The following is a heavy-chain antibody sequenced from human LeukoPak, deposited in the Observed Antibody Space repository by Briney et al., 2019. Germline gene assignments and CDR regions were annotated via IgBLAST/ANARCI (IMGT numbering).Heavy chain of an antibody. J-gene: IGHJ4*02. V-gene: IGHV3-23*01. CDR1: GFTFSSYA. Sequence: GGSLRLSCAASGFTFSSYAMSWVRQAPGKGLEWVSAISGSGGSTYYADSVKGRFTISRDNSKNTLYLQMNSLRAEDTAVYYCAKTKGIGRQQLVRGGIFYFDCWGQGTLVTVSS. CDR3: AKTKGIGRQQLVRGGIFYFDC. CDR2: ISGSGGST. D-gene: IGHD6-13*01.